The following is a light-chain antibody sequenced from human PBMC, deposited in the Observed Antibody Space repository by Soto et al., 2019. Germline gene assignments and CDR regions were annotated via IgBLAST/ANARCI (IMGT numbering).Light chain of an antibody. V-gene: IGLV2-14*01. Sequence: QSALTQPASVSGSPGQSITISCTGTSSDVDGYNYVSWYQQHPAKAPKLMIFEVSNRPSGISNRFSGSKSGNTASLTISGLQAEDEADYYCSSYTSSSNYVFGTGTKVTVL. J-gene: IGLJ1*01. CDR1: SSDVDGYNY. CDR2: EVS. CDR3: SSYTSSSNYV.